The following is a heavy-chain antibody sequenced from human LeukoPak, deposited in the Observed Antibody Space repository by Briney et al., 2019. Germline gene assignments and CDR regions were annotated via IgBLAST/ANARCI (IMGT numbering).Heavy chain of an antibody. CDR1: GFTVSDYY. Sequence: GGSLRLSCAASGFTVSDYYMSWIRQAPGKGLEWVSYISSSGSTIYYADSVKGRFTISRDNAKNSLYLQMNSLRAEDTAVYYCAREILLGYCSGGSCYAGFDYWGQGTLVTVSS. CDR3: AREILLGYCSGGSCYAGFDY. D-gene: IGHD2-15*01. V-gene: IGHV3-11*01. J-gene: IGHJ4*02. CDR2: ISSSGSTI.